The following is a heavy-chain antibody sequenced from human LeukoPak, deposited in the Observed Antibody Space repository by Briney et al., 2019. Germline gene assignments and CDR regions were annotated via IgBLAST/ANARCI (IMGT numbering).Heavy chain of an antibody. Sequence: GRSLRLSCLASGFTFSNYGMHWVRQAPAKVLEWVALISYDGSNKYYADSMKRRFTISRDNSKNTLYVEMNSLRAEDTAVYYCAKDDYSRGLNFDYGGQGTLVTVSS. CDR2: ISYDGSNK. CDR1: GFTFSNYG. CDR3: AKDDYSRGLNFDY. V-gene: IGHV3-30*18. J-gene: IGHJ4*02. D-gene: IGHD6-19*01.